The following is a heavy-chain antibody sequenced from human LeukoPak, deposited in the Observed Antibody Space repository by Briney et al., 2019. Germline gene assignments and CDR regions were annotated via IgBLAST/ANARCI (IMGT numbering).Heavy chain of an antibody. J-gene: IGHJ3*01. Sequence: GGSLRLSCAAPGFTFSSYAMSWVRQAPGKELQWVSTISGGGGNTYYADSAKGRFTIARDNSKNTLYLQLNSLRAEDTAIYYCAKFSGTWVWGQGTMVTVSS. D-gene: IGHD5-12*01. CDR3: AKFSGTWV. CDR1: GFTFSSYA. CDR2: ISGGGGNT. V-gene: IGHV3-23*01.